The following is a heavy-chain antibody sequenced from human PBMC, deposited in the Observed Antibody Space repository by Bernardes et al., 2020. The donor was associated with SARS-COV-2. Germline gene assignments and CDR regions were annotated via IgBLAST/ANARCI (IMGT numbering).Heavy chain of an antibody. J-gene: IGHJ6*02. V-gene: IGHV3-11*05. CDR2: ITSSSSYT. Sequence: GGSLRLSCVTSGFPFSTFAITWVRQAPGKGLEWISYITSSSSYTRYADSVKGRFTISRDNAKNSLYLQMNSLKAGDTAVYYCVRVTRHQYDSGSYPDAYDMDVWGQGTTVTVSS. D-gene: IGHD3-10*01. CDR1: GFPFSTFA. CDR3: VRVTRHQYDSGSYPDAYDMDV.